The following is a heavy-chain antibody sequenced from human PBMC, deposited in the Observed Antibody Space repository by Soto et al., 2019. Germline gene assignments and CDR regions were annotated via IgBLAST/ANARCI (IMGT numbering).Heavy chain of an antibody. CDR2: IWYDGSDK. D-gene: IGHD5-12*01. CDR1: GFTFSSYD. V-gene: IGHV3-33*07. CDR3: ARKYGYPFDH. Sequence: QVQLVESGGGVVQPGGSLRLSCAASGFTFSSYDMYWVRQAPGKGLEWVTFIWYDGSDKWYADSVKGRFTISRDNSKNPVPLELNSLRAEDRALYFGARKYGYPFDHWGQGTLVTVSS. J-gene: IGHJ4*02.